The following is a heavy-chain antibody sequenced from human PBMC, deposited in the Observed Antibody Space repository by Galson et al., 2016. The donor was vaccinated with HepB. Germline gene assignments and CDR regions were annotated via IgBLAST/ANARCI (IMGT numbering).Heavy chain of an antibody. CDR3: AKVELNSKQYYYYGMDV. CDR1: GFTFISYG. Sequence: CAASGFTFISYGMHWVRQAPGKGLQWVALISYDGSKKYYADSVKGRFTISRDNSHNTLYLQMNSVRADDTAVYYCAKVELNSKQYYYYGMDVWGQGTTVTVSS. CDR2: ISYDGSKK. V-gene: IGHV3-30*18. D-gene: IGHD3-10*01. J-gene: IGHJ6*02.